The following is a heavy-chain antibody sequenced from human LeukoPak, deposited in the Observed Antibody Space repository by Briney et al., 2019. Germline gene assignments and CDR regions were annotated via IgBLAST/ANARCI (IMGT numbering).Heavy chain of an antibody. Sequence: QAGGSLRLSCAASGFTFSSYEMNWVRQAPGKGLEWVSYISSSGSTIYYADSVKGRFTISRDNAKNSLYLQMNSLRAEDTAVYYCVLFEDITIFGVAPFDPWGQGTLVTVSS. V-gene: IGHV3-48*03. CDR2: ISSSGSTI. CDR3: VLFEDITIFGVAPFDP. CDR1: GFTFSSYE. D-gene: IGHD3-3*01. J-gene: IGHJ5*02.